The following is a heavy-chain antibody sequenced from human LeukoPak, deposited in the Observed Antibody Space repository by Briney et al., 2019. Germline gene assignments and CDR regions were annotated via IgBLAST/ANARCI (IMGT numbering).Heavy chain of an antibody. D-gene: IGHD2-15*01. CDR1: GYSISSGYY. J-gene: IGHJ4*02. CDR2: IYHSGTT. V-gene: IGHV4-38-2*01. CDR3: AGGNFYRSGGHPYHFHY. Sequence: PSETLSLTCAVSGYSISSGYYWGWIRQSPEKGLEWIGSIYHSGTTYYNPSLKSRVTISEDTSKNQFSLNLTSVTAADTAVYFCAGGNFYRSGGHPYHFHYWGQGTLVTVPS.